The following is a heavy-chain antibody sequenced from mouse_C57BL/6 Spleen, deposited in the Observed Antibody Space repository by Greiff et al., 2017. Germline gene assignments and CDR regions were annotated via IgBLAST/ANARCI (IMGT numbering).Heavy chain of an antibody. V-gene: IGHV6-3*01. CDR3: AYDGYPAWFAY. Sequence: EVKLQESGGGLVQPGGSMKLSCVASGFTFSNYWMNWVRQSPEKGLEWVAQIRLKSDNYATHYAESVKGRFTISRDDSKSSVYLQMNNLSAEDTVIYYCAYDGYPAWFAYWGQGTLVTVSA. CDR1: GFTFSNYW. D-gene: IGHD2-3*01. J-gene: IGHJ3*01. CDR2: IRLKSDNYAT.